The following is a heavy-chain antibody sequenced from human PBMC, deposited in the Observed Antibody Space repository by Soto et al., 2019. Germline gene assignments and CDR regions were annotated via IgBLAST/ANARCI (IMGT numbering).Heavy chain of an antibody. CDR3: ASSKREIEACTSTSGYTIDY. Sequence: QVQLQQWGAGLLKPSETLSLTCAVYCGSFSGYYWSWIRQPPGKGLEWIGEINHSGSTNYNPSLKSQDNKSVDKSKSQYSKRLTSVAGRDTAVYYCASSKREIEACTSTSGYTIDYWGQGTLVTVSS. J-gene: IGHJ4*02. V-gene: IGHV4-34*01. CDR2: INHSGST. CDR1: CGSFSGYY. D-gene: IGHD2-2*02.